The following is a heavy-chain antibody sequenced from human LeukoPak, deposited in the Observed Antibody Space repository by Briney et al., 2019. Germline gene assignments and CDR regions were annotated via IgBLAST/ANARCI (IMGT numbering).Heavy chain of an antibody. J-gene: IGHJ4*02. D-gene: IGHD2-2*02. CDR1: RYSISSGYY. CDR3: ARRCSSTSCYTSFDY. V-gene: IGHV4-38-2*01. Sequence: SETLSLTCAVSRYSISSGYYWGWIRQPPGKGLEWIGSIYHSGSTYYNPSLKSRVTISVDTSKNQFSLKLSSVTAADTAVYYCARRCSSTSCYTSFDYWGQGTLVTVSS. CDR2: IYHSGST.